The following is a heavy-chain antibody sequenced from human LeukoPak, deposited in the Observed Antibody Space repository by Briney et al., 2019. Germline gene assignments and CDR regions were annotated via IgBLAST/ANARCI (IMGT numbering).Heavy chain of an antibody. V-gene: IGHV4-31*03. D-gene: IGHD3-10*01. CDR3: ARGSYYGPGWFDP. CDR1: GGSISSGGYY. J-gene: IGHJ5*02. Sequence: PSETLSLTCTVSGGSISSGGYYWSWIRQHPGKGLEWIGYIYYSGSTYYNPSLKSRVTISVDTSKNQFSLKLSSVTAADTAVYYCARGSYYGPGWFDPWGQGTLSPSPQ. CDR2: IYYSGST.